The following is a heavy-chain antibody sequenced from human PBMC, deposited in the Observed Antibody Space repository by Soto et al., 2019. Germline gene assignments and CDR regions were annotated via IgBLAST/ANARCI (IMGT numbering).Heavy chain of an antibody. CDR1: GYTLTELS. J-gene: IGHJ4*02. D-gene: IGHD2-15*01. CDR2: FDPEDGET. Sequence: GASVKVSCKVSGYTLTELSMHWVGQAPGKGLEWMGGFDPEDGETIYAQKFQGRVTMTEDTSTDTAYMELSSLRSEDTAVYHCAPALPTPPAVYFDYWGQGTLVTVSS. V-gene: IGHV1-24*01. CDR3: APALPTPPAVYFDY.